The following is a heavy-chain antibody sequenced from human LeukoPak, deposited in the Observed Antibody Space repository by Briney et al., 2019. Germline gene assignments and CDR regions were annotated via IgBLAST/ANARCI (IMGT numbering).Heavy chain of an antibody. CDR2: IKSKTDGGTT. J-gene: IGHJ6*03. V-gene: IGHV3-15*01. CDR3: TTEAYGDYSSYYYYYYMDV. D-gene: IGHD4-17*01. Sequence: GGSLRLSCAASGFTFSNAWMSWVRQAPGKGLEWVGRIKSKTDGGTTDYAAPVKGRFTILRDDSKNTLYLQMNSLKTEDTAVYYCTTEAYGDYSSYYYYYYMDVWGKGTTVTISS. CDR1: GFTFSNAW.